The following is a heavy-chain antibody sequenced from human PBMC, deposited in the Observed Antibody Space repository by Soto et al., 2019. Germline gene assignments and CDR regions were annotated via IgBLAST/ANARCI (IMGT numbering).Heavy chain of an antibody. V-gene: IGHV3-33*01. CDR2: IWYDGSNK. Sequence: PGGSLRLSCAASGFTFSSYGMHWVRQAPGKGLEWVAVIWYDGSNKYCADSVKGRFTISRDNSKNTLYLQMNSLRAEDTVVYYCARDGSVITSNDAFEIWGQGKMVTVSS. CDR3: ARDGSVITSNDAFEI. CDR1: GFTFSSYG. D-gene: IGHD1-26*01. J-gene: IGHJ3*02.